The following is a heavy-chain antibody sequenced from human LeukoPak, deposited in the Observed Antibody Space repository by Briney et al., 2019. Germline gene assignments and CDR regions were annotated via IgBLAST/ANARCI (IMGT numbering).Heavy chain of an antibody. CDR3: ASNYYGSGSYGSRAPDDY. V-gene: IGHV1-69*04. CDR2: IIPILGIA. CDR1: GGTFSSYA. D-gene: IGHD3-10*01. Sequence: VASVQVSCKASGGTFSSYALSWVRPAPGQGLEWMGRIIPILGIAHYAHKFQGRVTITADKATSTAYMELSSLRSEDAAVYYGASNYYGSGSYGSRAPDDYWGKGHLVTVS. J-gene: IGHJ4*02.